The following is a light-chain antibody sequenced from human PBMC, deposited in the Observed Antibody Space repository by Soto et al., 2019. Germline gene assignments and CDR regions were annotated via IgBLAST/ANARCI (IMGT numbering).Light chain of an antibody. J-gene: IGKJ5*01. CDR2: DVS. Sequence: DIQMTQSPSSLSASVGDRVTITCRASQGISSSLAWFQQKPGKAPKTLIYDVSNRATGVPARFSGSGSETDFTLTISGLRSEDSAVYFCQQYNNWPFSFGQGTRLEI. V-gene: IGKV1-16*01. CDR3: QQYNNWPFS. CDR1: QGISSS.